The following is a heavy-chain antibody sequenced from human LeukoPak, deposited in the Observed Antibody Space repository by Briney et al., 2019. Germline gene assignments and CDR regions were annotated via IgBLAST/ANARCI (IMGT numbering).Heavy chain of an antibody. CDR3: ARPVGSLGYCSSSSCYFGGMDV. J-gene: IGHJ6*04. D-gene: IGHD2-2*01. Sequence: GASVKVSCKASGYTYTSCTISWVRQAPGQGLEWMGWINTYNGNTNYAQKVQGRVTMTTDTSTSTAYMELKSLISDDSAVYYCARPVGSLGYCSSSSCYFGGMDVWGKGTTVTVSS. V-gene: IGHV1-18*04. CDR2: INTYNGNT. CDR1: GYTYTSCT.